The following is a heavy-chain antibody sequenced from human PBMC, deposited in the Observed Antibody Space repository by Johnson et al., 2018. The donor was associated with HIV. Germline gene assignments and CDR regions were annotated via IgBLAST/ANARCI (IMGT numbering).Heavy chain of an antibody. D-gene: IGHD5-18*01. J-gene: IGHJ3*02. CDR2: IYSGDTT. V-gene: IGHV3-NL1*01. CDR3: ARAYSYGAFDI. CDR1: GFTFNRYG. Sequence: QMLLVESGGGVVQPGRSLRLSCAASGFTFNRYGMHWVRQAPGKGLEWVSVIYSGDTTYYADSVTGRFTISRDNSKNSLYLQMNSLRAEDTAVYYCARAYSYGAFDIWGLGTKVTVSS.